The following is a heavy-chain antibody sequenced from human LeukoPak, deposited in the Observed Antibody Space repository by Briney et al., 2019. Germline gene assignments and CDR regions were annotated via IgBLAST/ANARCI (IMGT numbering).Heavy chain of an antibody. Sequence: SETLSLTCAVSVDSTSSNTSDWNWIRQAPGKGLEWIGNIYDSGTTHYNPSLKSRVTISGDTSKNQFSLKLNSVTAADTAIYYCATHRRSSAVGSENAFEFWGQGTMVTVSS. V-gene: IGHV4-39*01. J-gene: IGHJ3*01. CDR3: ATHRRSSAVGSENAFEF. CDR1: VDSTSSNTSD. D-gene: IGHD5-12*01. CDR2: IYDSGTT.